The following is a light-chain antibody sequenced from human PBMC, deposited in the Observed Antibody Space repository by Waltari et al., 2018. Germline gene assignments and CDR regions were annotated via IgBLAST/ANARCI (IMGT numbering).Light chain of an antibody. V-gene: IGKV2-28*01. Sequence: DIVMTQSPLSLPVTPGEPASISCRSSQSLLHSNGYNYLDWDLQKPGQSPQLLIYLGSNRASGVPDRFSGSGSGTDFTLRISRVEAEDVGVYYCMEPLQTRTFGQGTKLEIK. CDR3: MEPLQTRT. CDR1: QSLLHSNGYNY. J-gene: IGKJ2*01. CDR2: LGS.